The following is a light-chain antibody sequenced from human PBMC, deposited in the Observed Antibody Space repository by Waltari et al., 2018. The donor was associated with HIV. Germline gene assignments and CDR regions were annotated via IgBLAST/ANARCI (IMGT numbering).Light chain of an antibody. Sequence: VLTQSPRTLSLSPGEGATLSCRASQSVDSDYLAWYQQKPGQPPRLLIYGASSRASGIPDRFSGSGSGTDFNLTINRLEPEDFAVYYCQHFGSSLFTFGPGTKVDI. CDR1: QSVDSDY. CDR2: GAS. J-gene: IGKJ3*01. CDR3: QHFGSSLFT. V-gene: IGKV3-20*01.